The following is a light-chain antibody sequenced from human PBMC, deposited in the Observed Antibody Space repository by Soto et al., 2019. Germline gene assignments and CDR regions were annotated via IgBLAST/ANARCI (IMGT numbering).Light chain of an antibody. CDR3: QAYDYSLTASV. V-gene: IGLV2-14*01. Sequence: QSALTQPASVTGSPGQSITISCTGSSSDVGTYDYVSWYQQHPGKAPKLMIYEVNNRPSGVSERFSGSKSGTSASLAITGLQAEDEADYYCQAYDYSLTASVFGGGTKLTVL. J-gene: IGLJ3*02. CDR1: SSDVGTYDY. CDR2: EVN.